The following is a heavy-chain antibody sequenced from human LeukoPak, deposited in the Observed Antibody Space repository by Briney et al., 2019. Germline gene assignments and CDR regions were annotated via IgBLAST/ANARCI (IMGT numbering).Heavy chain of an antibody. CDR1: GVTFSSYG. V-gene: IGHV3-30*18. CDR3: AKGITMVRGVMGDAFDI. D-gene: IGHD3-10*01. CDR2: ISYDGSNK. Sequence: GGSLRLSCAASGVTFSSYGMHWVRQAPGKGLEWEAVISYDGSNKYYADSVKGRFTISRDNSKNTLHLQMNSLRAEDTAVYYCAKGITMVRGVMGDAFDIWGQGTMVTVSS. J-gene: IGHJ3*02.